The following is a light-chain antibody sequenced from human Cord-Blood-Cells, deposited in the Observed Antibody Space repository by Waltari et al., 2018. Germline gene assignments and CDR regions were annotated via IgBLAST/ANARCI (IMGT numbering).Light chain of an antibody. V-gene: IGKV3-15*01. Sequence: EIVMTQSTATLSVSPGERANLSCRASQSVSSNIGWYQQKPGQATRLLIYGASTRATGIPARFSGSGSGTEFTLTISSLQSEDFAVYYCQQYNNWPPYTFGQGTKLEIK. J-gene: IGKJ2*01. CDR3: QQYNNWPPYT. CDR2: GAS. CDR1: QSVSSN.